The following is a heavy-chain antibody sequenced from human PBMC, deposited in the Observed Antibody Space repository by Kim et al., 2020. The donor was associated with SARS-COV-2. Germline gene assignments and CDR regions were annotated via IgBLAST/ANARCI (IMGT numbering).Heavy chain of an antibody. Sequence: ASVKVSCKTSEFTFTGYYIHWVRQAPGQGLEWMGRINPDSGDTNSAQKFQDRVTMTRDISTRTAYMEVSRLRSDDTAVYYCARGVPVAIRFDRYYYGM. J-gene: IGHJ6*01. V-gene: IGHV1-2*06. CDR1: EFTFTGYY. CDR3: ARGVPVAIRFDRYYYGM. CDR2: INPDSGDT. D-gene: IGHD2-2*02.